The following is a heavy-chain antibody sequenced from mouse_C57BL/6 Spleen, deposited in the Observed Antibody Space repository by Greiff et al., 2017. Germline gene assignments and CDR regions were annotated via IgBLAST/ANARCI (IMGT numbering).Heavy chain of an antibody. Sequence: EVQGVESGGGLVKPGGSLKLSCAASGFTFSDYGMHWVRQAPEKGLEWVAYISSGRSTIYYADTVKGRFTISRDNAKNTLFLQLTSLRSEDTAMYYCARTPGSAWFAYWGQGTLVTVSA. V-gene: IGHV5-17*01. CDR2: ISSGRSTI. CDR3: ARTPGSAWFAY. D-gene: IGHD1-1*01. J-gene: IGHJ3*01. CDR1: GFTFSDYG.